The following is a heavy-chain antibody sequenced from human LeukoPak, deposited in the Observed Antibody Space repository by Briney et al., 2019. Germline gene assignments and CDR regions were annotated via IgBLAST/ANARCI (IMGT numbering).Heavy chain of an antibody. Sequence: GGSLRLSCAASGFTLSNHWMTWVRQVPGRGPEWVANVNRDGSETYYLDSVKGRFTVSKDNAKNSLYLQMNSLRAEDTALYHCARNNGMDVWGQGTTVIVSS. CDR3: ARNNGMDV. CDR2: VNRDGSET. V-gene: IGHV3-7*03. J-gene: IGHJ6*02. CDR1: GFTLSNHW.